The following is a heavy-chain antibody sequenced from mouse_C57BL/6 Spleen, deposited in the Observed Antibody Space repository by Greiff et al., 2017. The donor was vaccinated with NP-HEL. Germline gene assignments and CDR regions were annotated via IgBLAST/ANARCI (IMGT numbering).Heavy chain of an antibody. Sequence: VQLQQPGAELVKPGASVKLSCKASGYTFTSYWMHWVKQRPGQGLEWIGMIHPNSGSTNYNEKFKSKATLTVDKSYSTAYMQFSSLTSEDSAVYYCARSYDYDKSDYFDYWGQGTTLTVSS. CDR3: ARSYDYDKSDYFDY. CDR2: IHPNSGST. V-gene: IGHV1-64*01. CDR1: GYTFTSYW. D-gene: IGHD2-4*01. J-gene: IGHJ2*01.